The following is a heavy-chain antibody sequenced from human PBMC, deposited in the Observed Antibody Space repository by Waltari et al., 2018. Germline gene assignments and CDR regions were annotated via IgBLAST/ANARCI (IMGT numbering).Heavy chain of an antibody. Sequence: QVHLVQSGAEVKKPGSSVRVSCKASGGPFSSYEFNWVRQAPGQGLEWMGGIIPIFGTPIYAQKFQGRVTITADTSTTTAYMELSSLRFEDTAVYYCARDPKGTTVIYDAFDLWGQGTMVSVSS. CDR2: IIPIFGTP. V-gene: IGHV1-69*14. CDR3: ARDPKGTTVIYDAFDL. J-gene: IGHJ3*01. D-gene: IGHD4-17*01. CDR1: GGPFSSYE.